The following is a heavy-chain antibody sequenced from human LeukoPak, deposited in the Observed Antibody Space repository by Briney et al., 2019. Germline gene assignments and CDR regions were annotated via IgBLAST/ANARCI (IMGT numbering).Heavy chain of an antibody. D-gene: IGHD3-10*01. J-gene: IGHJ6*02. Sequence: GGSLRLSCAASGFIFSRYWMSWVRQAPGKGLEWVANIKQDGSEKYYVDSVKGRFTISRDNAKNSLYLQMNSLRAEDTAVYYCARDYGSGSYIPYYYYGMDVWGQGTTVTVSS. CDR2: IKQDGSEK. CDR1: GFIFSRYW. V-gene: IGHV3-7*03. CDR3: ARDYGSGSYIPYYYYGMDV.